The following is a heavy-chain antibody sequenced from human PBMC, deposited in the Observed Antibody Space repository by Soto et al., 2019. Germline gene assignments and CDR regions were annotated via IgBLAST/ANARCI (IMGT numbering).Heavy chain of an antibody. D-gene: IGHD4-4*01. J-gene: IGHJ6*03. CDR2: ISAYNGDT. Sequence: ASVKVSCKASGYSFTSYGISWVRRAPGQGLEWMGWISAYNGDTNYAQKLQGRVTMTTDTTTSTAYMELRSLRYDDTAVYYCATCYATLTMNVTKNYNYMEVWCKGTLVSVSS. CDR3: ATCYATLTMNVTKNYNYMEV. CDR1: GYSFTSYG. V-gene: IGHV1-18*01.